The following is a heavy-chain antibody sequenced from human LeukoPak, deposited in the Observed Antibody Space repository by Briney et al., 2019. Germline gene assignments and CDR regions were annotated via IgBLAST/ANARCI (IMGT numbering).Heavy chain of an antibody. CDR1: GFTFSSYG. D-gene: IGHD5-12*01. J-gene: IGHJ4*02. Sequence: GRSLRLSCAASGFTFSSYGMHWVRQAPGKGLEWVAVISYDGSNKYYADSVKGRFTISRDNSKNTLYLQMNSLRAEDTAVYYCARCPKGVATLENWGQGTLVTVSS. CDR2: ISYDGSNK. V-gene: IGHV3-30*03. CDR3: ARCPKGVATLEN.